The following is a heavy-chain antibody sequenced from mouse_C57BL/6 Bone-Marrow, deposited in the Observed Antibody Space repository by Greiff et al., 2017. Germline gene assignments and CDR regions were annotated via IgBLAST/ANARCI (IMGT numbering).Heavy chain of an antibody. Sequence: EVQLQQSGPVLVKPGASVKMSCKVSGYTFTDYYMNWVKQSHGKSLEWIGVINPYNGGTSYNQKFKGKATLTVDKSSSTAYMELNSLTSEDSAVYYCARLREFMVKVFAYWGQGTLVTVSA. J-gene: IGHJ3*01. V-gene: IGHV1-19*01. D-gene: IGHD2-2*01. CDR1: GYTFTDYY. CDR3: ARLREFMVKVFAY. CDR2: INPYNGGT.